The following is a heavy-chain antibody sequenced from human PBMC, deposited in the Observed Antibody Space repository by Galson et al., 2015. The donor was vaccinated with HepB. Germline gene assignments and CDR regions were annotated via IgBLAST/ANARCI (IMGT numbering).Heavy chain of an antibody. CDR2: IYWDDDE. CDR1: GFSLSTSGVG. D-gene: IGHD2-21*01. CDR3: AHNGIGIFYFDY. J-gene: IGHJ4*02. Sequence: PALVKPTQTLTLTCTFSGFSLSTSGVGVGWIRQSPGKALEWLALIYWDDDERYSPSLKNRLTITKDTSKNQVVLTLTNMDPVDTATYYCAHNGIGIFYFDYWGQGTLVTVSS. V-gene: IGHV2-5*02.